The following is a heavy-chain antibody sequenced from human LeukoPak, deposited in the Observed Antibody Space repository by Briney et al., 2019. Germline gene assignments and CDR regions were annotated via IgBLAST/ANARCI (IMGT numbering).Heavy chain of an antibody. Sequence: GGSLRLSCTAFGFTFGDYAMSWVRQAPGKGLEWVGFIRSKVYGGTTEYAASVKGRFTISRDDSKNIAYLQMNSLKTEDTAVYYCTRDYALGNHNDAFAIWGQGTMVTVSS. CDR3: TRDYALGNHNDAFAI. CDR1: GFTFGDYA. CDR2: IRSKVYGGTT. D-gene: IGHD3-10*01. J-gene: IGHJ3*02. V-gene: IGHV3-49*04.